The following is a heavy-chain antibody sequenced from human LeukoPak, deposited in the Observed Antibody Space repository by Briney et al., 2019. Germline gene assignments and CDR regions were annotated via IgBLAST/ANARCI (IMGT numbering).Heavy chain of an antibody. Sequence: GGSLRLSCVAAGLTFGNYGMNWVRQAPGKGLEWVSSIGGGGYTTYYADSVRGRFTISRDNSKNSMYLQMSSLRAEDTAIYYCAEVESSYCRIWGQGTLVTVSS. J-gene: IGHJ4*02. V-gene: IGHV3-23*01. CDR3: AEVESSYCRI. CDR1: GLTFGNYG. CDR2: IGGGGYTT. D-gene: IGHD3-10*01.